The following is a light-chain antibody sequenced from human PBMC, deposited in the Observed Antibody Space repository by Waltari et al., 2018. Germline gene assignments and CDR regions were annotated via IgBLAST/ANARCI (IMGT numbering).Light chain of an antibody. CDR3: AAWDDSLTVR. J-gene: IGLJ3*02. V-gene: IGLV1-47*01. Sequence: QSVLTQPPSASGTPGQRVTIPCSGSSSNIGSSFLCWYQHLPGTAPKLLIYRNAQRPSGVPDRFSGSRSGTSASLAISGLRSEDEADYYCAAWDDSLTVRFGGGTKLTVL. CDR2: RNA. CDR1: SSNIGSSF.